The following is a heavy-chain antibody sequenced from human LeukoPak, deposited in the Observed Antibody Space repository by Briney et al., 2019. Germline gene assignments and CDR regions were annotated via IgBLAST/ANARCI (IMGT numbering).Heavy chain of an antibody. CDR3: AELGITMIGGV. D-gene: IGHD3-10*02. V-gene: IGHV3-20*04. CDR1: GFTFNNAW. J-gene: IGHJ6*04. CDR2: INWNGGST. Sequence: PGGSLRLSCVASGFTFNNAWMSWVRQAPGKGLEWVSGINWNGGSTGYADSVKGRFTISRDNAKNSLYLQMNSLRAEDTAVYYCAELGITMIGGVWGKGTTVTISS.